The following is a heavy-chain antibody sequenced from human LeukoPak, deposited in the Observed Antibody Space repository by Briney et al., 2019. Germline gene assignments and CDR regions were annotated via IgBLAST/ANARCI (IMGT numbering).Heavy chain of an antibody. CDR2: TSDRGDYT. V-gene: IGHV3-23*01. CDR1: GFTFTSYP. J-gene: IGHJ4*02. CDR3: ARSVPDYTRFDY. D-gene: IGHD4-11*01. Sequence: GGSLRLSCAASGFTFTSYPMSWVRQAPGKGLEWVSGTSDRGDYTYYAGSVKGRFTISRDSSKNTLFLQMNSLRADDTALYYCARSVPDYTRFDYWGQGALVTVSS.